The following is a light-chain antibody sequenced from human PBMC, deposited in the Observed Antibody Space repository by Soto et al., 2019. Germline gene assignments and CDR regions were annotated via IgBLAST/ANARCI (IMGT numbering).Light chain of an antibody. CDR3: SSYTSSSTLGV. Sequence: QSALTQPASGSGSPGQSITISCTGTSSDVGVYNYVAWYQQHPGKAPKLMIYEVSNRPSGVSNRFSGSKSGNTASLTISGLQAEDEADYYCSSYTSSSTLGVFGGGTPLTVL. CDR1: SSDVGVYNY. V-gene: IGLV2-14*01. CDR2: EVS. J-gene: IGLJ2*01.